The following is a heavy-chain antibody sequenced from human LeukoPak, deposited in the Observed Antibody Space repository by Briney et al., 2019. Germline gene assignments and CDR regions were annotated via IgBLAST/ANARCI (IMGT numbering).Heavy chain of an antibody. CDR2: IYYSGST. D-gene: IGHD2-2*01. J-gene: IGHJ5*02. V-gene: IGHV4-39*01. Sequence: SETLSLTCTVSGGSISSSSYSWGWIRQPPGKGLEWIGSIYYSGSTYYNPSLKSRVTISVDTSKNQFSLKLSSVTAADTAVYYCARHRRSGALLGYSSSTSCQGYWFDPWGQGTLVTVSS. CDR1: GGSISSSSYS. CDR3: ARHRRSGALLGYSSSTSCQGYWFDP.